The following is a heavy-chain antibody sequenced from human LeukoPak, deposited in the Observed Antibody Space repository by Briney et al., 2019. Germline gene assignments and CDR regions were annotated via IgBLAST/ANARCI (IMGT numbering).Heavy chain of an antibody. J-gene: IGHJ6*03. Sequence: QPGGSLRLSCAASGFTFSSYAMHWVRQAPGKGVEWVAVISYDGSNKYYADSVKGRFTISRDNSKNTLYLQMNSLRAEDTAVYYCARGSQAYYYYMDVWGKGTTVTVSS. CDR1: GFTFSSYA. V-gene: IGHV3-30*04. CDR2: ISYDGSNK. CDR3: ARGSQAYYYYMDV.